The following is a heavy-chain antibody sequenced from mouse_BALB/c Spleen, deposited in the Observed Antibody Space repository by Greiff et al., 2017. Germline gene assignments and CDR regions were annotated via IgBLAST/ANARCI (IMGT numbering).Heavy chain of an antibody. D-gene: IGHD4-1*01. CDR3: TRVDWAWFAY. Sequence: EVHLVESGGGLVKPGGSLKLSCAASGFTFSSYTMSWVRQTPEKRLEWVATISSGGSYTYYPDSVKGRFTISRDNAKNTLYLQMSSLKSEDTAMYYCTRVDWAWFAYWGQGTLVTVSA. CDR1: GFTFSSYT. CDR2: ISSGGSYT. V-gene: IGHV5-6-4*01. J-gene: IGHJ3*01.